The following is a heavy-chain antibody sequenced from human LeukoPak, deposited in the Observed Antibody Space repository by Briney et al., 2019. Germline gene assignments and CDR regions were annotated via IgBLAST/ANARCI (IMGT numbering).Heavy chain of an antibody. V-gene: IGHV3-23*01. Sequence: GGSLRLSCAASGFTFTNYAMSWVRQAPGKGLEWVSAISGSGTRTYYADSVKGRFTISRDNSKNALYLQMNSLRAEDRAVYYSAKEQTSSGFCDYWGQGTLVTVSS. CDR2: ISGSGTRT. CDR3: AKEQTSSGFCDY. D-gene: IGHD2-2*01. J-gene: IGHJ4*02. CDR1: GFTFTNYA.